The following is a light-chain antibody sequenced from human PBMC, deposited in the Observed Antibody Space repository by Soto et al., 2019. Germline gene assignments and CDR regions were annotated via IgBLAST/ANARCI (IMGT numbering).Light chain of an antibody. J-gene: IGKJ1*01. V-gene: IGKV3-15*01. CDR2: GAS. CDR3: QQYNNWPGT. CDR1: RTVHSN. Sequence: EIVMTQSPATVSVSPGDRVTLSCRASRTVHSNVAWYQHKPGQAPRLLIYGASTRATGIPARFSGSGSGTEFTLTISSLQSEDFAVYYCQQYNNWPGTFGQGTKVDIK.